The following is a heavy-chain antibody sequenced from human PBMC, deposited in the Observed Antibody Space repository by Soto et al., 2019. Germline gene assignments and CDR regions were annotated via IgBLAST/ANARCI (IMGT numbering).Heavy chain of an antibody. J-gene: IGHJ6*03. Sequence: SVKVSCKASGGTFSSYTICWVRQAPGQGLEWMGRIIPILGIANYAQKFQGRVTITADKSTSTAYMELSSLRSEDTAVYYCARDGIAARKNYYYYMDVWGKGTTVTVSS. CDR3: ARDGIAARKNYYYYMDV. CDR2: IIPILGIA. V-gene: IGHV1-69*04. D-gene: IGHD6-6*01. CDR1: GGTFSSYT.